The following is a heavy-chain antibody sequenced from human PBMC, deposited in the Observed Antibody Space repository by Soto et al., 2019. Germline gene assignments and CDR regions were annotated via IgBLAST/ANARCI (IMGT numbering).Heavy chain of an antibody. D-gene: IGHD4-4*01. Sequence: SETLSLTCAVSGGSISSSNWWSWVRQPPGKGLEWIGEIYHSGSTNYNPSIKSRVTISVDKSKNQFSLKLSSVTAADTAVYYCARDATVDETDDHAFDTWGQGTMVTVSS. V-gene: IGHV4-4*02. CDR1: GGSISSSNW. J-gene: IGHJ3*02. CDR2: IYHSGST. CDR3: ARDATVDETDDHAFDT.